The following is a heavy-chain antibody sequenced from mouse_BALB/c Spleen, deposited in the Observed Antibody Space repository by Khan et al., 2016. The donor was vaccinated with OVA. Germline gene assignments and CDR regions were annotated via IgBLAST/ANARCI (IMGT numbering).Heavy chain of an antibody. J-gene: IGHJ2*01. CDR1: GYTFANYA. V-gene: IGHV1-4*01. CDR3: VRIPIPPFDFDY. CDR2: INPSTGYT. Sequence: QVQLKESGTELARPGASVNMSCKASGYTFANYAMHWVKQRPGKGLEWIGYINPSTGYTNYNQNFSDKATLTTDRSSSTAYMQLSSLTSDDSAVYCCVRIPIPPFDFDYWGQGTTLTVSS.